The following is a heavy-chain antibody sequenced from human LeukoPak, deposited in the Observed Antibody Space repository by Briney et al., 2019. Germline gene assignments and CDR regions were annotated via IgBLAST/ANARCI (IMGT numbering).Heavy chain of an antibody. CDR2: IGGTGGDT. CDR1: GFIFSDFA. J-gene: IGHJ6*02. Sequence: PGGSLRLSCAASGFIFSDFAMNWVRQAPGKGLEWVSVIGGTGGDTYYADSVKGRFTISRDNSKSTLYLQMNSLRAEDTAVYYCARDVGMDVWGQGTTVTVSS. CDR3: ARDVGMDV. V-gene: IGHV3-23*01.